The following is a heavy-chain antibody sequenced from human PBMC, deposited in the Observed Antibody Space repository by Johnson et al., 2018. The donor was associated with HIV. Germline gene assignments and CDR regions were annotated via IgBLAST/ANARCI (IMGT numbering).Heavy chain of an antibody. J-gene: IGHJ3*02. Sequence: QVQLVESGGGVVQPGRSLRLSCAVSGFTFSSFGMHWVRQAPGKGLEWMAVISSAGTDKYYADSVKGRFTISRDNSKNTLYLQMGSLRAEDMAVYYCARPGGDYSAFDIWGQGTMVTVSS. CDR3: ARPGGDYSAFDI. D-gene: IGHD4-17*01. CDR1: GFTFSSFG. CDR2: ISSAGTDK. V-gene: IGHV3-30*03.